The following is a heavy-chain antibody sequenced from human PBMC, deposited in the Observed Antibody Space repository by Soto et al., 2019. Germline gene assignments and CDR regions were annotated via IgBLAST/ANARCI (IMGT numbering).Heavy chain of an antibody. V-gene: IGHV1-18*01. CDR3: ARGHYDFWSGYPQVAGGMDV. CDR1: GYTFTSYG. D-gene: IGHD3-3*01. Sequence: ASVKVSCKASGYTFTSYGISWVRQAPGQGLEWMGWISAYNGNTNYAQKLQGRVTMTTDTSTSTAYMELRSLRSDDTAVYYCARGHYDFWSGYPQVAGGMDVWGQGTTVTVSS. J-gene: IGHJ6*02. CDR2: ISAYNGNT.